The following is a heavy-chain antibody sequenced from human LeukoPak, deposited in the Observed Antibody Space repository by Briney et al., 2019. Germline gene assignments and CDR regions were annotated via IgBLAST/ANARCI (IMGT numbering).Heavy chain of an antibody. Sequence: GASVKVSCKASGYTFTGYYMHWVRQAPGQGLEWMGWINPNSGGTNYAQKFQGRVTMTRDTSISTAYMELSRLRSDDTAVYYRARLHYCTNGVCYDGGYNWFDPWGQGTLVTVSS. D-gene: IGHD2-8*01. CDR3: ARLHYCTNGVCYDGGYNWFDP. V-gene: IGHV1-2*02. J-gene: IGHJ5*02. CDR2: INPNSGGT. CDR1: GYTFTGYY.